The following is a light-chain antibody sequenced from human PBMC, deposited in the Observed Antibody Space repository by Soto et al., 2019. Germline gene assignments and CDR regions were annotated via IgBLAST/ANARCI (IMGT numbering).Light chain of an antibody. J-gene: IGKJ3*01. CDR3: QQSYSPPFT. V-gene: IGKV1-39*01. CDR2: GAS. Sequence: DIQMTQSPSSLSASVGDTVTITCRTSRSILTYLNWYQLQPGTAPKLLIYGASRLQSGVPSRFSGSGSGTDFSLTVSSLQPEELASYVCQQSYSPPFTFGPGTRVDIK. CDR1: RSILTY.